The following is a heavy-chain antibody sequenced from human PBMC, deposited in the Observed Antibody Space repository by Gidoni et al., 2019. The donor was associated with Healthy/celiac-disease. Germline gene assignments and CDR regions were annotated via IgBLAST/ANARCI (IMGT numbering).Heavy chain of an antibody. Sequence: EVPLVESGGSLVQHGGSLRLHCAASDFTLSNAWMYWVRPSPGKGLGWVGRIKSKTDGGTTDYAAPVKGRFTISRDDSKNTLYLQMNSLKTEDTAVYYCTTDPLIAAAPLNYWGQGTLVTVSS. J-gene: IGHJ4*02. CDR2: IKSKTDGGTT. CDR3: TTDPLIAAAPLNY. CDR1: DFTLSNAW. V-gene: IGHV3-15*07. D-gene: IGHD6-13*01.